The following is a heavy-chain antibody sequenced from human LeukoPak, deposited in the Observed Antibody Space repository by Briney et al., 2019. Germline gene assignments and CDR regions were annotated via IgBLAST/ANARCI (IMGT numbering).Heavy chain of an antibody. CDR1: GFTFSSYW. CDR3: ARLSRYCSSTSCSEDYFDY. D-gene: IGHD2-2*01. Sequence: PGGSLRLSCAASGFTFSSYWMSWVRQAPGKGLEWVANIKQDGSEKYYVDSVKGRFTISRDNAKNSLYLQMNSLRAEDTAVYYCARLSRYCSSTSCSEDYFDYWGQGTLVTVSS. J-gene: IGHJ4*02. CDR2: IKQDGSEK. V-gene: IGHV3-7*01.